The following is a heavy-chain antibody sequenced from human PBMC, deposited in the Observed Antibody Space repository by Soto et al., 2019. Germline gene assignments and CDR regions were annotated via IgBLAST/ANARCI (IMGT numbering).Heavy chain of an antibody. CDR2: ISSSSSNI. V-gene: IGHV3-48*02. J-gene: IGHJ6*02. CDR1: GFTFSSYS. D-gene: IGHD4-4*01. Sequence: GGSLRLSCAASGFTFSSYSMNWVRQAPGKGLEWVSYISSSSSNIYYADSVKGRFTISRDNPKNSLYLQMNSLRDEDTAVYYCAREITYSNYDYYYYYGMDVWGQGTTVTVS. CDR3: AREITYSNYDYYYYYGMDV.